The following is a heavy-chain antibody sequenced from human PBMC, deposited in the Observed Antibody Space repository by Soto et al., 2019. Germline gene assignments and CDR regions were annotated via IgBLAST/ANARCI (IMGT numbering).Heavy chain of an antibody. Sequence: LSESLSDTCPFSGDSDNRGGYYWSRIRRHPGKGPSCIGHTYSPGSTNYNPSLKSRVTISVDTAKNQFSLRLSSVTPEDTAVYFRARVPYNYYDSRNDAFDIWGQGTMVT. CDR3: ARVPYNYYDSRNDAFDI. J-gene: IGHJ3*02. V-gene: IGHV4-31*02. CDR1: GDSDNRGGYY. CDR2: TYSPGST. D-gene: IGHD3-22*01.